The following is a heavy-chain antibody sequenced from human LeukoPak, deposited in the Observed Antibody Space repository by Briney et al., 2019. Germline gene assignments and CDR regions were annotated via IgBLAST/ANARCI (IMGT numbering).Heavy chain of an antibody. CDR3: ASEYSGYDYSSYYYYMDV. J-gene: IGHJ6*03. V-gene: IGHV4-4*07. D-gene: IGHD5-12*01. Sequence: SETLSLTCTVSGGSISSYYWSWIRQPAGKGLEWIGRIYTSGSTNYNPSLKSRVTMSVDTSKNQFSLKLSSVIAADTAVYYCASEYSGYDYSSYYYYMDVWGKGTTVTVSS. CDR2: IYTSGST. CDR1: GGSISSYY.